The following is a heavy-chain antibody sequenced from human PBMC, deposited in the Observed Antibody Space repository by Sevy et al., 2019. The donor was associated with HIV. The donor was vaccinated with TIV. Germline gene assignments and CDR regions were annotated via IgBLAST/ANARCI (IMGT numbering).Heavy chain of an antibody. V-gene: IGHV3-23*01. D-gene: IGHD2-8*02. CDR2: FIGGGSRT. J-gene: IGHJ6*02. CDR3: AKRRVQSGLSGGGANYGMDV. CDR1: GFPFSNFA. Sequence: GGSLRLSCAASGFPFSNFAMSWVRQAPGKGLEWVSTFIGGGSRTYYADSVTGRFTISRDNSRNTLYLQMNSLRAEDTAIYYCAKRRVQSGLSGGGANYGMDVCGRGTTVTVSS.